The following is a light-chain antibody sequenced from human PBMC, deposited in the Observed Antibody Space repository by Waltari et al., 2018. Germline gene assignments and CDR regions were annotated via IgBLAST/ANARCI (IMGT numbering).Light chain of an antibody. J-gene: IGKJ4*01. CDR2: AAA. CDR1: QNISSY. V-gene: IGKV1-39*01. CDR3: QQSHSFPLT. Sequence: DIQMNQSSSSLYASVGDWVTITCRASQNISSYLNWDQQKERNAPQPLIYAAASLQSGVPSRFSGSGSGTEFTLIITNLQPEDFATFFCQQSHSFPLTFGGGTKVETK.